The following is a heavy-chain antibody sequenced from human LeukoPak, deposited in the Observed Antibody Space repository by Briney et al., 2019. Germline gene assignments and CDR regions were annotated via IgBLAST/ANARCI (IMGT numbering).Heavy chain of an antibody. CDR2: INPSGGST. CDR1: GYTFTSYY. Sequence: ASVKVSCKASGYTFTSYYMHWVRQAPGQGLEWMGIINPSGGSTSYAQKFQGRVTMTRNTSTSTVYMELSSLRSEDTAVYYCARAPSTQAFDIWGQGTMVTVSS. V-gene: IGHV1-46*01. CDR3: ARAPSTQAFDI. J-gene: IGHJ3*02.